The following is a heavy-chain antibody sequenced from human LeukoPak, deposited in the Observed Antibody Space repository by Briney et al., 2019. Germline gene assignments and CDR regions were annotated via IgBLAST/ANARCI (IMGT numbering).Heavy chain of an antibody. CDR3: ARQRADYFYHYLDV. CDR1: GGSISSISYY. J-gene: IGHJ6*03. V-gene: IGHV4-39*01. CDR2: VYYGGNT. Sequence: SETLSLTCTVSGGSISSISYYWDWVRQPPGKGLEWIGNVYYGGNTFYNSSLESRVSISVDMSKNQFSLKLSSLTAGETAVYYGARQRADYFYHYLDVWGKGTSVTVSS.